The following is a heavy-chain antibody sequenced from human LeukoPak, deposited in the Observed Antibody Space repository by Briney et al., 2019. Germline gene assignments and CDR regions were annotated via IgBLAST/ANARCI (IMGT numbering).Heavy chain of an antibody. V-gene: IGHV3-11*01. D-gene: IGHD6-13*01. J-gene: IGHJ4*02. CDR3: ARDPQGYSSSWCI. CDR1: GFTFSNYW. CDR2: ISGSGTTI. Sequence: GGSLRLSCAASGFTFSNYWMTWLRQAPGKGLEWVSYISGSGTTIYYADSVKGRFTISRDNAKNSLYLQMNSLRAEDTAFYYCARDPQGYSSSWCIWGQGTLVTVSS.